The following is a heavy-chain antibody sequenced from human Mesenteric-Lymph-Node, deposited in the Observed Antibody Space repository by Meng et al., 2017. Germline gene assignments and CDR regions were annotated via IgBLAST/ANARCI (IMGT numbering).Heavy chain of an antibody. CDR3: TRAGGAHTGGWFFDSYYGMDV. CDR2: IRSKGNGGST. Sequence: GESLKISCTISGFTFSDFALSWVRQAPGKGLEWVGIIRSKGNGGSTEYAASVRDRFTISCDDSKSVAHLQMNSLKSEDTAVYYCTRAGGAHTGGWFFDSYYGMDVWGQGTTVTVSS. D-gene: IGHD6-19*01. CDR1: GFTFSDFA. J-gene: IGHJ6*02. V-gene: IGHV3-49*04.